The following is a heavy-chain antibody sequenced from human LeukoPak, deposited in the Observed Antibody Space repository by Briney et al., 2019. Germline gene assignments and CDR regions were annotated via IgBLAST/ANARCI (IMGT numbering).Heavy chain of an antibody. CDR3: ARERSLWFGESHAFDI. J-gene: IGHJ3*02. D-gene: IGHD3-10*01. V-gene: IGHV4-59*01. CDR1: GGSISSYY. Sequence: SETLCLTCTVSGGSISSYYWSWIRQPPGKGLEWIGYIYYSGSTNYNPSVKSRVTISVDTSKNQFYLKLSSVTAADTAVYYCARERSLWFGESHAFDIWGQGTMVTVSS. CDR2: IYYSGST.